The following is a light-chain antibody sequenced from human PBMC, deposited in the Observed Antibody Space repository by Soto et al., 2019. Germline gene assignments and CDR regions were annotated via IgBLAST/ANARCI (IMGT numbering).Light chain of an antibody. CDR2: SAS. V-gene: IGKV3-20*01. J-gene: IGKJ5*01. CDR3: QQYGSSLSTT. CDR1: QSVSSSY. Sequence: EIVLTQSPGTLSLSPGERATLSCRASQSVSSSYLTWYQQKPGQAPRLLIYSASSRATGIPDRFSGSGSGTDFTLTISRLEPEDFAVYYGQQYGSSLSTTFGQGTRLEIK.